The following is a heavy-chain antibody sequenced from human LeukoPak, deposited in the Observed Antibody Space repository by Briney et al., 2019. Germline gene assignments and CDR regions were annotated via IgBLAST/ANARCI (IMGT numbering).Heavy chain of an antibody. Sequence: SETLSLTCTVSGGSISSYYWSWIRQPPGKGLEWIGYIYYSGSTNYNPSLKSRVTISVDTSKNQFSLKLSSVTAADTAVYYCARGGPAAAGTMDVWGKGTTVTISS. CDR3: ARGGPAAAGTMDV. J-gene: IGHJ6*04. V-gene: IGHV4-59*01. D-gene: IGHD6-13*01. CDR2: IYYSGST. CDR1: GGSISSYY.